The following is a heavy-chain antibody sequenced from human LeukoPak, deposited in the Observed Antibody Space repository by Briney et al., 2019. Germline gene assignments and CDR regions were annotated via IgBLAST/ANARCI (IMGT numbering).Heavy chain of an antibody. V-gene: IGHV3-30*04. CDR3: ARKYGIGGSYIDY. Sequence: GGSLRLSCEAPGFTFSSYAMHWVRQAPGKGLEWVALVSSDGNTKYFADSVKGRFTISRDNSRNTLYLQMNSLRAEDTAVFYCARKYGIGGSYIDYWGQGTLVTVSS. CDR2: VSSDGNTK. CDR1: GFTFSSYA. D-gene: IGHD2-15*01. J-gene: IGHJ4*02.